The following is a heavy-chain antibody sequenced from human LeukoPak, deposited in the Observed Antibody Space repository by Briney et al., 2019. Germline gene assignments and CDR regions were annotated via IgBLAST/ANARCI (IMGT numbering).Heavy chain of an antibody. V-gene: IGHV3-7*01. Sequence: GGSLRLSCAASGFTFSSYWMGWVRQAPGKGLEWVANINQGGSETYYVDSVEGRITISRDNAKNSLYLQMNSLRAEDTAVYFCAKSNAARDASGSDYWGQGTLVTVSS. CDR3: AKSNAARDASGSDY. CDR2: INQGGSET. J-gene: IGHJ4*02. D-gene: IGHD3-10*01. CDR1: GFTFSSYW.